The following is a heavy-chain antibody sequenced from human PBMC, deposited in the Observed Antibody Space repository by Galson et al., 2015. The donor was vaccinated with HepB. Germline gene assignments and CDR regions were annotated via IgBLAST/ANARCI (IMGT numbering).Heavy chain of an antibody. CDR1: GGSISSSSYY. D-gene: IGHD3-3*01. Sequence: SETLSLTCTVSGGSISSSSYYWGWIRQPPGKGLEWIGSIYYSGSTYYNPSLKSRVTISVDTSKNQFSLKLSSVTAADTAVYYCARHERNFWSGYYENWFDPWGQGTLVTVSS. V-gene: IGHV4-39*01. J-gene: IGHJ5*02. CDR3: ARHERNFWSGYYENWFDP. CDR2: IYYSGST.